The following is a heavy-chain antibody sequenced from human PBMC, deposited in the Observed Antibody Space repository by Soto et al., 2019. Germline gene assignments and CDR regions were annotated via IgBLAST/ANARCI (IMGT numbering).Heavy chain of an antibody. CDR3: ARTGTIVVVPAAIPADYYYGMDV. CDR2: ISAYNGNT. J-gene: IGHJ6*02. Sequence: QVQLVQSGAEVKKPGASVKVSCKASGYTFTSYGISWVRQAPGQGLEWMGWISAYNGNTNYAQKLQGRVTMTTDTSTSTAYRELRSLRSDDTAVYYCARTGTIVVVPAAIPADYYYGMDVWGQGTTVTVSS. CDR1: GYTFTSYG. D-gene: IGHD2-2*02. V-gene: IGHV1-18*01.